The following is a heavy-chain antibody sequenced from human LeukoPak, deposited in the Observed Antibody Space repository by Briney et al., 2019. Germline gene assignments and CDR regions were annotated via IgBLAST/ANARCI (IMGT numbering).Heavy chain of an antibody. Sequence: SETLSLTCAVYGGSFSGYYWSWIRQPPGKGLEWIGEINHSGSTNYNPSLKSRVTIPVDTSKNQFSLKLSSVTAADTAVYYCARGRFLSRWFDPWGQGTLVTVSS. J-gene: IGHJ5*02. D-gene: IGHD2/OR15-2a*01. V-gene: IGHV4-34*01. CDR2: INHSGST. CDR3: ARGRFLSRWFDP. CDR1: GGSFSGYY.